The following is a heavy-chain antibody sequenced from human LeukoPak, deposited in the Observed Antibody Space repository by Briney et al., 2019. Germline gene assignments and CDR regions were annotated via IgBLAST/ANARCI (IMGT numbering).Heavy chain of an antibody. V-gene: IGHV3-15*07. CDR3: NTEGTLRLSRGFDF. J-gene: IGHJ4*02. CDR2: IRSKTDGGTT. Sequence: PGGSLRLSCAASGFTFSKAWMNWVRQAPGKGLEWVGRIRSKTDGGTTDYAAPAKGRFTISRDDSKNTLYLQMSSPKTEDTAVYYCNTEGTLRLSRGFDFWGQGILVIVSS. CDR1: GFTFSKAW. D-gene: IGHD5-12*01.